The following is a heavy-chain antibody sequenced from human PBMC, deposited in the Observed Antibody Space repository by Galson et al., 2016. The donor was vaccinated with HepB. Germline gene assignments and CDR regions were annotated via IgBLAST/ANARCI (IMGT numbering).Heavy chain of an antibody. CDR2: INHSGST. J-gene: IGHJ6*03. CDR3: ARGDNPDYGDYASAYFYMDV. D-gene: IGHD4-17*01. CDR1: GGSFSGYY. V-gene: IGHV4-34*01. Sequence: SETLSLTCAVYGGSFSGYYWSWIRQPPGKGLEWIGEINHSGSTNYNPSLKSRVTISVDTSKNQFALKLSSVTAADTAVYYCARGDNPDYGDYASAYFYMDVWGKGPTATGSS.